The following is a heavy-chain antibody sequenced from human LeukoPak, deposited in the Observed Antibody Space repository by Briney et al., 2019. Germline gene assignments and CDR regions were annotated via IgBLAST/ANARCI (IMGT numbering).Heavy chain of an antibody. J-gene: IGHJ4*02. CDR3: ARMVGYCSSTSCLVEDY. Sequence: ASVKVSCKASGYTFTGYYMHWVRQAPGQGLEWMGRINPNSGGTNYAQKFQGRVTMTRDTSISTAYMGLSRLRSDDTAVYYCARMVGYCSSTSCLVEDYWGQGTLVTVSS. CDR1: GYTFTGYY. V-gene: IGHV1-2*06. CDR2: INPNSGGT. D-gene: IGHD2-2*01.